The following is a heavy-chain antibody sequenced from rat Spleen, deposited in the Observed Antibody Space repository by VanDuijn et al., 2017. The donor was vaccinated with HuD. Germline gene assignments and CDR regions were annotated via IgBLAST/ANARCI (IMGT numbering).Heavy chain of an antibody. Sequence: EVQLVESGGGLVHPGRSMKLSCAASGFTFSNYGMAWVRQAPKKGLEWVAYISYDGGSTYYPDSVKGRFTISRDNAKSTLYLQMNSLRSEDTATYYCTRENWVFDYWGQGVMVTVSS. D-gene: IGHD5-1*01. CDR2: ISYDGGST. CDR3: TRENWVFDY. CDR1: GFTFSNYG. J-gene: IGHJ2*01. V-gene: IGHV5S23*01.